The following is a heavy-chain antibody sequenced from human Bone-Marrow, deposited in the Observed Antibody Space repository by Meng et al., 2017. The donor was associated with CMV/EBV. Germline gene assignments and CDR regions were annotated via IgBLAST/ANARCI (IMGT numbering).Heavy chain of an antibody. V-gene: IGHV3-21*01. CDR2: ISSSSSYI. Sequence: GGSLRLSCAASGFTFSSYSMNWVRQAPGKGLEWVSSISSSSSYIYYADSVKGRFTISRDNAKNSLYLQMNSLRAEDTAVYYCARGVYYYDSSGYYYEAPLDYWVQGTLVTVSS. J-gene: IGHJ4*02. D-gene: IGHD3-22*01. CDR3: ARGVYYYDSSGYYYEAPLDY. CDR1: GFTFSSYS.